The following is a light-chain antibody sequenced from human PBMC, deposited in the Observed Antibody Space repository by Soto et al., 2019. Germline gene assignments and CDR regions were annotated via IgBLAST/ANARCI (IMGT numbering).Light chain of an antibody. J-gene: IGKJ2*01. CDR1: QSISSY. Sequence: DILMTQSPSSLSASVGDRVTITCRASQSISSYLNWYQQKPGIAPKLLIYAASSLQSGVPSRFSGSGSGTDFTLTISSLQPEDFATYYCQQSYSTPYTFGQGTKLEIK. CDR3: QQSYSTPYT. CDR2: AAS. V-gene: IGKV1-39*01.